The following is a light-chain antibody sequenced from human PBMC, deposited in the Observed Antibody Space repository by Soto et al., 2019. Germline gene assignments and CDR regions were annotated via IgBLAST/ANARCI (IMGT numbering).Light chain of an antibody. CDR1: QSIGNW. J-gene: IGKJ3*01. Sequence: DVQMTQTPSSLSASVGDRVILTCRASQSIGNWLASYQQKPGKAPKLLIYKASSLESGVPTRFSGSGSGTDFTLTISSLQPEDFATYYCQQYNSYVFGPGTKVDIK. CDR2: KAS. CDR3: QQYNSYV. V-gene: IGKV1-5*03.